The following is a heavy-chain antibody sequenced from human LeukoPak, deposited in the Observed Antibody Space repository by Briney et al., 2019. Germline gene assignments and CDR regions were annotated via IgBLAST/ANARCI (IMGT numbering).Heavy chain of an antibody. D-gene: IGHD6-13*01. J-gene: IGHJ6*03. V-gene: IGHV4-4*09. Sequence: SETLSLTCTVSGGTISSYYWSWIRQPPGKGLEWIGSIYTSGGTNSNPSLKSRVTITVDTSKNQFSLKLTTVTAADTAVYYCARLRSSSWYALNCYYYFMDVWGKGTTVTVSS. CDR3: ARLRSSSWYALNCYYYFMDV. CDR2: IYTSGGT. CDR1: GGTISSYY.